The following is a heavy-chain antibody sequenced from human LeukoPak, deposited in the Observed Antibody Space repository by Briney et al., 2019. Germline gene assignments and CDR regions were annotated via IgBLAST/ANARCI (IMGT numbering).Heavy chain of an antibody. V-gene: IGHV4-34*01. CDR1: GGSFSGYY. J-gene: IGHJ4*02. CDR3: ARGLEGSSHFDY. CDR2: INHSGST. D-gene: IGHD1-26*01. Sequence: PSETLSLTCAVYGGSFSGYYWSWIRQPPGKGLEWIGEINHSGSTNYNPSLKSRVTISVDTSKNQFSLKLSSVTAADTAVHYCARGLEGSSHFDYWGQGTLVTVSS.